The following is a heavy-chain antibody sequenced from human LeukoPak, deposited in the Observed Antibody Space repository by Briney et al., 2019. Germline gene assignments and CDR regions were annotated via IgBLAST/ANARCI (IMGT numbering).Heavy chain of an antibody. CDR2: INHSGST. J-gene: IGHJ6*03. D-gene: IGHD2-15*01. Sequence: PSETLSLTCAVYGGSFSGYYWSWIRQPPGKGLERIGEINHSGSTNYNPSLKSRVTISVDTSKNQFSLKLSSVTAADTAVYYCARLGYCSGGSCYSYYYYMDVWGKGTTVTVSS. V-gene: IGHV4-34*01. CDR1: GGSFSGYY. CDR3: ARLGYCSGGSCYSYYYYMDV.